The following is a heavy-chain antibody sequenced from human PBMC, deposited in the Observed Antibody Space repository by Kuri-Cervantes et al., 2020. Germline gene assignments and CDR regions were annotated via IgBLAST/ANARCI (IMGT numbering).Heavy chain of an antibody. D-gene: IGHD3-22*01. CDR2: IYYDGRNK. CDR3: AKVADNSGYYGTYFDY. CDR1: GFTFSSHA. J-gene: IGHJ4*02. V-gene: IGHV3-30*02. Sequence: GGSLRLSCAASGFTFSSHAMHWVRQAPGKGLEWVAVIYYDGRNKNYADSVKGRFTISRDNSKNTLSLQMNSLRADDTAVYYCAKVADNSGYYGTYFDYWGQGALVTVSS.